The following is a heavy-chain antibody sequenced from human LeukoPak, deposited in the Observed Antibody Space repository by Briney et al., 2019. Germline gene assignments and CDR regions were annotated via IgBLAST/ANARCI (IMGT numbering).Heavy chain of an antibody. CDR3: ARGGGTAMVTDYYGMDV. CDR2: IYYSGST. J-gene: IGHJ6*02. Sequence: SETLSLTCTVSGGSISSYYWSWIRQPPGKGLEWIGYIYYSGSTHYNPSLKSRVTISVDTSKNQFSLNLSSVTAADTAVYYCARGGGTAMVTDYYGMDVWGQGTTVTVSS. V-gene: IGHV4-59*01. CDR1: GGSISSYY. D-gene: IGHD5-18*01.